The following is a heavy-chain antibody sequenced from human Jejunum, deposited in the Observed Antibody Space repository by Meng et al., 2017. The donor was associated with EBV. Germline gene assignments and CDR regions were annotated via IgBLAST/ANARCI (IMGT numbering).Heavy chain of an antibody. CDR1: AASIDRRNW. CDR3: VRGGDYCLVY. CDR2: IYYSGST. J-gene: IGHJ4*02. D-gene: IGHD2-21*02. V-gene: IGHV4-4*02. Sequence: QGSGPGLGKPAGPLSLTWAVSAASIDRRNWWSGVRQTPERGLEWIGEIYYSGSTTYNPSLKSRVTILVDRSENHFSLHLSSVTAADTAVYYCVRGGDYCLVYWGQGTLVTVSS.